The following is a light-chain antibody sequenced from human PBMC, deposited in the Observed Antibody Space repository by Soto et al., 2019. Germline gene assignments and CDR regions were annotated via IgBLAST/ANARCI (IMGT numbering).Light chain of an antibody. CDR2: GAS. CDR1: QSVRTK. Sequence: ETVLTQSPATLSVSPGESATLSCRASQSVRTKVAWYQQTPGQAPRILIYGASSRATGIPARFSGSGSGTEFTLTISSLQSEDSAVYYCQQYNTWPAEITFGQGTRLEIK. CDR3: QQYNTWPAEIT. J-gene: IGKJ5*01. V-gene: IGKV3D-15*01.